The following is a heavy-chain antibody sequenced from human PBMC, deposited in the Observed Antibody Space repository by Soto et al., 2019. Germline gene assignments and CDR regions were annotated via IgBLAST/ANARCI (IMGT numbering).Heavy chain of an antibody. V-gene: IGHV3-30*18. Sequence: GGSLRLSXAASGFTFSSYGMHWVRQAPGKGLEWVAVISYDGSNKYYADSVKGRFTISRDNSKNTLYLQMNSLRAEDTAVYYCAKDSGKTYYFDYWGQGTLVTVSS. J-gene: IGHJ4*02. CDR2: ISYDGSNK. CDR3: AKDSGKTYYFDY. CDR1: GFTFSSYG.